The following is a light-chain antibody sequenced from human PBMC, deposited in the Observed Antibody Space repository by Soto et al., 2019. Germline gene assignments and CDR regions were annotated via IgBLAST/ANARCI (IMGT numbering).Light chain of an antibody. CDR1: QTISSW. CDR3: QQYNSYSWT. J-gene: IGKJ1*01. Sequence: DMQMTQSPSTLSGSVGDSVTITCRASQTISSWLAWYQQKPGKAPKLLIYDASSLESGVPSRFSGSGSGTEFTLSISSLQPDDFATYYCQQYNSYSWTFGQGTKVDIK. V-gene: IGKV1-5*01. CDR2: DAS.